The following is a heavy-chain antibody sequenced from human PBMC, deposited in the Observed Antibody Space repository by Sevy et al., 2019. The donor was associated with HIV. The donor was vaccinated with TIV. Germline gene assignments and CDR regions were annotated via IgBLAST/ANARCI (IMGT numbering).Heavy chain of an antibody. Sequence: GGSPRLSCTASGFTFGDYAMSWVRQAPGKGLEWVGFIRSKAYGGTTEYAASVKGRFTISRDDSKSIAYLQMNSLKTEDTAVYYCTRDGSSSAYYYYGMDVWGQGTTVTVSS. V-gene: IGHV3-49*04. D-gene: IGHD6-6*01. CDR2: IRSKAYGGTT. CDR1: GFTFGDYA. CDR3: TRDGSSSAYYYYGMDV. J-gene: IGHJ6*02.